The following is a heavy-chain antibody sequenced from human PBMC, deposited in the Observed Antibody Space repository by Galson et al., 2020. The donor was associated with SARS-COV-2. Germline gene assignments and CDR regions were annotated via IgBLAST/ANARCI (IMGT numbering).Heavy chain of an antibody. V-gene: IGHV3-48*03. D-gene: IGHD3-10*01. CDR2: ISSSGSAI. CDR3: ARDRNMLRGVCGAFDY. CDR1: GSTFSSYE. Sequence: GESLKISCAASGSTFSSYEMNWVRQAPGKGLEWVSYISSSGSAIYYEDSVKGRFTITRDNAKNSQYLQMNSLRAEDTAVYYCARDRNMLRGVCGAFDYWGQGSLVTVSS. J-gene: IGHJ4*02.